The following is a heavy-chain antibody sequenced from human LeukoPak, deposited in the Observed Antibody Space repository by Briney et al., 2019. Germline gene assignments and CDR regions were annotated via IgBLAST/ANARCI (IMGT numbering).Heavy chain of an antibody. V-gene: IGHV2-70*11. J-gene: IGHJ4*02. D-gene: IGHD3/OR15-3a*01. CDR2: IDWDDDK. CDR3: SRRRTGDYFDY. Sequence: SGPALVKPTQTLTLTCIFYGFSLTTTGMCVSWIRHPPGKALEWFARIDWDDDKYYRTSLKTRITISKETSKNQVVLTMTNMDPVDTATYYCSRRRTGDYFDYWGQGTLVTVSS. CDR1: GFSLTTTGMC.